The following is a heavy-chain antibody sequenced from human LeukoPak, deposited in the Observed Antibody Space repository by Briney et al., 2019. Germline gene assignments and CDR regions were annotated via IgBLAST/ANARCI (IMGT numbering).Heavy chain of an antibody. J-gene: IGHJ4*02. V-gene: IGHV1-2*06. CDR1: GYTFTGCY. D-gene: IGHD2-15*01. Sequence: GASVKVSCKASGYTFTGCYMHWVRQAPGQGLEWMGRINPNSGGTNYAQKFQGRVTMTRDTSISTAYMELSRLRSDDTAVYYCARGRRSGGSCYSDYWGQGTLVTVSS. CDR3: ARGRRSGGSCYSDY. CDR2: INPNSGGT.